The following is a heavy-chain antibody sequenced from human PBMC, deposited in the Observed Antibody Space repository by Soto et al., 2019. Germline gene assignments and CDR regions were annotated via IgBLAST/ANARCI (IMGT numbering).Heavy chain of an antibody. V-gene: IGHV3-33*01. D-gene: IGHD6-6*01. J-gene: IGHJ6*02. CDR3: ARDHRYSSSYYYYYGMDV. CDR2: IWYDGSNK. CDR1: GFTFSSYG. Sequence: PGGSLRLSCAASGFTFSSYGMHWVRQAPGKGLEWVAVIWYDGSNKYYADSVKGRFTISRDNSKNTLYLQINSLRAEDTAVYYCARDHRYSSSYYYYYGMDVWGQGTTVTVSS.